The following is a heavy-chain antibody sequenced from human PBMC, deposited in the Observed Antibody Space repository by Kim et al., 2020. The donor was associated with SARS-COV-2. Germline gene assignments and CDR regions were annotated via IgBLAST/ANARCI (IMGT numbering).Heavy chain of an antibody. D-gene: IGHD1-26*01. CDR1: GYSFTSYW. CDR2: IDPSDSYT. CDR3: ARHFSVGATPATKDHFDY. Sequence: GESLKISCKGSGYSFTSYWISWVRQMPGKGLEWMGRIDPSDSYTNYSPSFQGHVTISADKSISTAYLQWSSLKASDTAMYYCARHFSVGATPATKDHFDYWGQGTLVTVSS. V-gene: IGHV5-10-1*01. J-gene: IGHJ4*02.